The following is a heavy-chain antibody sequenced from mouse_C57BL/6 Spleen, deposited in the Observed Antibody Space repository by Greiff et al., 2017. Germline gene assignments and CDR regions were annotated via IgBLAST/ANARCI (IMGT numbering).Heavy chain of an antibody. V-gene: IGHV1-22*01. Sequence: EVQLQQSGPELVKPGASVKMSCKASGYTFTDYNMHWVKQSHGKSLEWIGYINPNNGGTSYNQKFKGKATLTVNKSSSTASMELRSLTSEDAAVYYCARDPYSKKKSVYYAMDYWGQGTSVTVSS. D-gene: IGHD2-5*01. CDR2: INPNNGGT. CDR1: GYTFTDYN. J-gene: IGHJ4*01. CDR3: ARDPYSKKKSVYYAMDY.